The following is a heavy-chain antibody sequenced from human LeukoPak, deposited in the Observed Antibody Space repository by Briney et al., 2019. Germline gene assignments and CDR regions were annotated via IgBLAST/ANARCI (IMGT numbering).Heavy chain of an antibody. D-gene: IGHD3-3*01. CDR2: MNPNSGNT. CDR3: ARSPNYDFWNQGYYYGMDV. V-gene: IGHV1-8*01. CDR1: GYTFTSYD. J-gene: IGHJ6*02. Sequence: ASVKVSCKASGYTFTSYDINWVRQATGQGLEWMGWMNPNSGNTGYAQKFQGRVTMTRNTSISTAYMELSSLRSEDTAVYYCARSPNYDFWNQGYYYGMDVWGQGTTVTVSS.